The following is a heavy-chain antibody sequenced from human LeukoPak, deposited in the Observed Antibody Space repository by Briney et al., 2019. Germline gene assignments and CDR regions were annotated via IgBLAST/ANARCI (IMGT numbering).Heavy chain of an antibody. V-gene: IGHV3-33*06. Sequence: GRSLRLSCAASGFTFSSYGMHWVRQAPGKGLEWVAVIWYDGSNKYYADSVKGRFTISRDNSKNTLYVQMNSLRAEDTAVYYCAKDPGIAVAGTREYFQHWGQGTLVTVSS. J-gene: IGHJ1*01. CDR2: IWYDGSNK. CDR1: GFTFSSYG. D-gene: IGHD6-19*01. CDR3: AKDPGIAVAGTREYFQH.